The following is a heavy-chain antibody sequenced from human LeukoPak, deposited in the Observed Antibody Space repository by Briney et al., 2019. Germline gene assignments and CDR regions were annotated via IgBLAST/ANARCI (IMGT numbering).Heavy chain of an antibody. Sequence: PGGSLRLSCAASGFTFSNYGIHWVRQAPAKGLEGVAVIWYDGSNRYSADSVKGRFTISRDNSKNTVYLQMNSLRVEDTAVYYCAKPSDYADYLPFDYWGRGTLVTVSS. CDR3: AKPSDYADYLPFDY. CDR2: IWYDGSNR. J-gene: IGHJ4*02. V-gene: IGHV3-33*06. CDR1: GFTFSNYG. D-gene: IGHD4-17*01.